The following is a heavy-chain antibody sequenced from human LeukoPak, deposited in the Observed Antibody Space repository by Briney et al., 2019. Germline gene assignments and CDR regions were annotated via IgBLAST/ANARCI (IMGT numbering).Heavy chain of an antibody. J-gene: IGHJ4*02. V-gene: IGHV3-33*06. CDR1: GFTFSSYG. CDR3: AKEGYYDSSGYYYFDY. D-gene: IGHD3-22*01. Sequence: PGRSLRLSCAASGFTFSSYGMHWVRQAPGKGLEWVAVIRYDGSNKYYADSVKGRFTISRDNSKNTLYLQMNSLRAEDTAVYYCAKEGYYDSSGYYYFDYWGQGTLVTVSS. CDR2: IRYDGSNK.